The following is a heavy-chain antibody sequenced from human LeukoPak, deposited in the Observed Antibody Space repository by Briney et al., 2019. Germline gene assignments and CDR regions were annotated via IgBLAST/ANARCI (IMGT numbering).Heavy chain of an antibody. Sequence: PAGSLRLSCAASGFTFSSYGMHWVRQAPGKGLEWVAFIRYDGSNKYYADSVKGRFTISRDNSKNTLYLQMNSLRAEDTAVYYCAKDRWSWGTYYFDYWGQGTLVTVSS. D-gene: IGHD1-1*01. CDR3: AKDRWSWGTYYFDY. CDR2: IRYDGSNK. V-gene: IGHV3-30*02. J-gene: IGHJ4*02. CDR1: GFTFSSYG.